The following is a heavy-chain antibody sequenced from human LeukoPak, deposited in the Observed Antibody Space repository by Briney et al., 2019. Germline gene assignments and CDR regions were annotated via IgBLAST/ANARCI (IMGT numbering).Heavy chain of an antibody. V-gene: IGHV4-34*01. CDR3: ARGPRDIVVVPAATDAFDI. CDR1: GGSFSGYY. D-gene: IGHD2-2*01. Sequence: SETLSLTCAVYGGSFSGYYWSWIRQPPGKGLEWIGEISHSGSTNYNPSLKSRVTISVDTSKNQFSLKLSSVTAADTAVYYCARGPRDIVVVPAATDAFDIWGQGTMVTVSS. J-gene: IGHJ3*02. CDR2: ISHSGST.